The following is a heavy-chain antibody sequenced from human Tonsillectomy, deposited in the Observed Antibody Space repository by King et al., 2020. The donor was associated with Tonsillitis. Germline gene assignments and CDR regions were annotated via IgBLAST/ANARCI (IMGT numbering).Heavy chain of an antibody. J-gene: IGHJ4*02. Sequence: GQLVQSGGGLVQPGGSLRLSCAASGFTFSDHYMDWVRQAPGKGLEWVGRTRNKANSYTTEYAASVKGRFTISRDDSKNSVYLHMNSLKSEDTAVYYCTRVTLIYYLDYWGQGTLVTVSS. CDR1: GFTFSDHY. CDR2: TRNKANSYTT. V-gene: IGHV3-72*01. CDR3: TRVTLIYYLDY. D-gene: IGHD3-10*01.